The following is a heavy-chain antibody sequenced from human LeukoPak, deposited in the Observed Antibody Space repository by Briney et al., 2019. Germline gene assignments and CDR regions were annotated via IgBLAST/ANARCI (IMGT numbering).Heavy chain of an antibody. CDR1: GGSISSSSYY. CDR3: ARGHYYGSGCHY. V-gene: IGHV4-39*07. J-gene: IGHJ4*02. D-gene: IGHD3-10*01. Sequence: SETLSLTCTVSGGSISSSSYYWGWIRQPPGKGLEWIGSIYYSGSTYYNPSLKSRVTISVDTSKNQFSLKLSSVTAADTAVYYCARGHYYGSGCHYWGQGTLVTVSS. CDR2: IYYSGST.